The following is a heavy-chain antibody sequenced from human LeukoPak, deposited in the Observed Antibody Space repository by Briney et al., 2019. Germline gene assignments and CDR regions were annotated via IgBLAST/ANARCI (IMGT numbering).Heavy chain of an antibody. CDR2: IYHSGST. CDR1: GFTFSDYY. J-gene: IGHJ4*02. Sequence: LRLSCAASGFTFSDYYMSWIRQPPGKGLEWIGYIYHSGSTYYNPSLKSRVTISVDRSKNQFSLKLSSVTAADTAVYYCARGVVGATSFGFDYWGQGTLVTVSS. V-gene: IGHV4-30-2*01. CDR3: ARGVVGATSFGFDY. D-gene: IGHD1-26*01.